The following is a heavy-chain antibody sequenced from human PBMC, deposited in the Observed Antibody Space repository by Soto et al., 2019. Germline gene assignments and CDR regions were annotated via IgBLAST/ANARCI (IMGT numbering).Heavy chain of an antibody. V-gene: IGHV3-53*01. J-gene: IGHJ6*02. CDR2: IYSGGST. CDR1: GFTVSSNY. Sequence: EVQLVESGGGLIQPGGSLRLSCAASGFTVSSNYMSWVRQAPGKGLEWVPVIYSGGSTYYADSVKGRFTISRDNSKNTLYLQMNSLRAEDTAVYYCARDIVATNYYYYGMDVWGQGTTVTVSS. D-gene: IGHD5-12*01. CDR3: ARDIVATNYYYYGMDV.